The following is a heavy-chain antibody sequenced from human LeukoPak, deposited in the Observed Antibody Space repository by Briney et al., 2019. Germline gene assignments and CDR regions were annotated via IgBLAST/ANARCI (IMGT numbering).Heavy chain of an antibody. CDR1: GYPLSSLG. CDR3: AKVSVCYGCCLDY. V-gene: IGHV3-23*01. J-gene: IGHJ4*02. D-gene: IGHD3-16*01. Sequence: GGSLRLPFAPLGYPLSSLGLTWAGQPQGRGLEGVSTINGAGDNTYYAETVKGRFTISRDNSKNTLYLQMHSLRAEDTAIYYCAKVSVCYGCCLDYWGQGTLVTVS. CDR2: INGAGDNT.